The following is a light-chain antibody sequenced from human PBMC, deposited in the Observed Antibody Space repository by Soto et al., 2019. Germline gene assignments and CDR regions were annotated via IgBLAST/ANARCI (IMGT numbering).Light chain of an antibody. CDR3: CSYAGGTSVV. CDR1: SSDVGRYSL. V-gene: IGLV2-23*01. J-gene: IGLJ2*01. CDR2: EDI. Sequence: QSALTQPASVSGSPGQSITISCTGTSSDVGRYSLVSWYQQHPGKAPKLMIYEDIERPSGVSNRFSGSKSGNTASLTISGHQTEDEADYYCCSYAGGTSVVFGGGTKLTVL.